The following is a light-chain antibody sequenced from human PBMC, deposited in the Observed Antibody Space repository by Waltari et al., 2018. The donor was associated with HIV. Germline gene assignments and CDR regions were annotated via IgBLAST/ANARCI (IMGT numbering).Light chain of an antibody. V-gene: IGLV2-14*03. CDR1: RSAIGSFDY. J-gene: IGLJ2*01. CDR3: CSYSDSGTIL. Sequence: SALTQPASVSGSPGQSITISCLGARSAIGSFDYVSWYQQHPDNAPKPILYDVTYRPSVVSGRFSGARSGSMSSLTISGLQPEDEADYFCCSYSDSGTILFGGGTRVTVL. CDR2: DVT.